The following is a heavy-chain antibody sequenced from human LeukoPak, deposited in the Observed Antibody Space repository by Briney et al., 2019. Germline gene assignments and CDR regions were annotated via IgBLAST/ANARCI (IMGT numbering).Heavy chain of an antibody. CDR2: ISGDGGST. J-gene: IGHJ4*02. CDR1: GFTFDDYA. V-gene: IGHV3-43*02. D-gene: IGHD3-22*01. Sequence: PGGSLRLSCAASGFTFDDYAMHWVRQAPGKGLEWVSLISGDGGSTYYADSVKGRFTISRDNSKNSLYLQMNSLRTEDTALYYCAKDIPHYYGSSGFYGDYFDYWGQGTLVTVSS. CDR3: AKDIPHYYGSSGFYGDYFDY.